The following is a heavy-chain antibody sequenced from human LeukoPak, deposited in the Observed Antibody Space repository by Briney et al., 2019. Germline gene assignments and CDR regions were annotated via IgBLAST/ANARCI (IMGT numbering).Heavy chain of an antibody. Sequence: GESLKISCKGSGYSFTSYWIGWVRQMPGKGLEWMGIIYPGDSDTRYSPSFQGQVTISADKSISTAYLQWSSLKASDTAMYYCAGSIPYSSSWYRSAFDIWGQGTMVTVSS. D-gene: IGHD6-13*01. CDR2: IYPGDSDT. CDR1: GYSFTSYW. CDR3: AGSIPYSSSWYRSAFDI. J-gene: IGHJ3*02. V-gene: IGHV5-51*01.